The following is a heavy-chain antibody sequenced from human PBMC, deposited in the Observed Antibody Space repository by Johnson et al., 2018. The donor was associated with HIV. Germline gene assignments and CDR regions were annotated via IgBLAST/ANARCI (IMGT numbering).Heavy chain of an antibody. CDR2: ISGRGGST. D-gene: IGHD6-13*01. CDR1: GFTFDDYG. CDR3: AKGSGSSWYIGAFDI. Sequence: VQLVESGGGVVRPGGSLRLSCAASGFTFDDYGMSWVRQAPGKGLEWVSGISGRGGSTYYADSVKGRFTISRDNSKNTLYLQMNSLRAKDTAVYYCAKGSGSSWYIGAFDIWGQGTMVTVSS. J-gene: IGHJ3*02. V-gene: IGHV3-23*04.